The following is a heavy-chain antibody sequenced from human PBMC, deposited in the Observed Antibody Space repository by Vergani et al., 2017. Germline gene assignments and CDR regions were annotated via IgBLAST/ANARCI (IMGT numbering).Heavy chain of an antibody. V-gene: IGHV3-21*01. J-gene: IGHJ4*02. CDR2: ISSSSSYI. Sequence: EVQLVESGGGLVKPGGSLRLSCAASGFTFSSYSMNWVRQAPGKGLEWVSSISSSSSYIYYADSVKGRFTISRDNAKNSLYLQMNSLRAEDTAVYDCARDPRTCSGSWNDYWGQGTLVTVSS. D-gene: IGHD6-13*01. CDR3: ARDPRTCSGSWNDY. CDR1: GFTFSSYS.